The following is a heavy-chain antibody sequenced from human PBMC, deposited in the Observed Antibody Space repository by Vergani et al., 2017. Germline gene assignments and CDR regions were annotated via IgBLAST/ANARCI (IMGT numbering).Heavy chain of an antibody. D-gene: IGHD5-24*01. Sequence: EVQLLQLEGAVVQPGGPLRLSCVPSGFPFSSPALSWVRQRHGQGLEWFPSIKNTGDSTHYADSVKGRFTISRDNSKNTLYLQMNSLRVEDTAVYYCGRGSDNYNWGQGTLVTVSS. J-gene: IGHJ4*02. V-gene: IGHV3-23*01. CDR3: GRGSDNYN. CDR2: IKNTGDST. CDR1: GFPFSSPA.